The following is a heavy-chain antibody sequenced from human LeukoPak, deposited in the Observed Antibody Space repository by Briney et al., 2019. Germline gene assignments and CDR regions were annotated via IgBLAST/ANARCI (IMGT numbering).Heavy chain of an antibody. D-gene: IGHD2-21*01. Sequence: GGSLRLSCVGSGFRFSNYAMNWVRQAPGKGLQWVSALSRSGSRTFYADSVKGRFTISRDNSKNTLYLQMNSLRAEDTAVYYCAKSGYCGGDCYNFDYWGQGTLVTVSS. J-gene: IGHJ4*02. CDR2: LSRSGSRT. V-gene: IGHV3-23*01. CDR3: AKSGYCGGDCYNFDY. CDR1: GFRFSNYA.